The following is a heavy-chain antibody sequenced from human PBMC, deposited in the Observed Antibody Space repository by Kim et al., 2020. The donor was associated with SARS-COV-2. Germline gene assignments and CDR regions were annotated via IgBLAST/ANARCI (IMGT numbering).Heavy chain of an antibody. CDR3: AKDKARADMVRGYYYYGMDV. CDR1: GFTFSSYG. D-gene: IGHD3-10*01. J-gene: IGHJ6*02. Sequence: GGSLRLSCAASGFTFSSYGMHWVRQAPGKGLEWVAVISYDGSNKYYADSVKGRFTISRDNSKNTLYLQMNSLRAEDTAVYYCAKDKARADMVRGYYYYGMDVWGQGTTVTVSS. V-gene: IGHV3-30*18. CDR2: ISYDGSNK.